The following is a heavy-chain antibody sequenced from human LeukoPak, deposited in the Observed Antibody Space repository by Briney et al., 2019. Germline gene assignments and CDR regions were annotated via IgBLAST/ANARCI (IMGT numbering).Heavy chain of an antibody. CDR1: GGSISSYY. Sequence: SETLSLTCTVSGGSISSYYWSWIRQPPGKGLEWIGYIYYSGSTNYNPSLKSRVTISVDTSKNQFSLKLSSVTAADTAVYYCARSTWYYYGSGSYPSPYFDYWGQGTLVTVSS. CDR3: ARSTWYYYGSGSYPSPYFDY. J-gene: IGHJ4*02. CDR2: IYYSGST. D-gene: IGHD3-10*01. V-gene: IGHV4-59*01.